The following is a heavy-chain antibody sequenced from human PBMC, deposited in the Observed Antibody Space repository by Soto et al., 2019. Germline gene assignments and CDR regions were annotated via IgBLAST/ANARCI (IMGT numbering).Heavy chain of an antibody. CDR2: IWHHGGNK. CDR3: VSDETQLERRPSYGKDV. J-gene: IGHJ6*02. V-gene: IGHV3-33*01. Sequence: QMQLEESGGGVVQPGRSLRLSCVASGFTFSHYGMHWVRQAPGKGLEWVAVIWHHGGNKYYADSVKGRFTISRDNARNTLYLQMDSLRGEDTGVYYCVSDETQLERRPSYGKDVWGRGTTVIVSS. D-gene: IGHD1-1*01. CDR1: GFTFSHYG.